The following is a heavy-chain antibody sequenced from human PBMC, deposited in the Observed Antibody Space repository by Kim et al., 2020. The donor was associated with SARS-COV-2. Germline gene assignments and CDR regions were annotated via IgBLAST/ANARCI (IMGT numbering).Heavy chain of an antibody. CDR2: ISTTGNLV. CDR3: GRAKGLDSSAGFGDL. CDR1: GFTFKNYY. V-gene: IGHV3-11*01. D-gene: IGHD6-19*01. Sequence: GGSLRLSCSASGFTFKNYYMSWIRQRPGKGLEWVAYISTTGNLVSYAESVKGRFSISRDDDRNELYLQMNSLRVNDTAVYYCGRAKGLDSSAGFGDLWGQGATVTV. J-gene: IGHJ6*02.